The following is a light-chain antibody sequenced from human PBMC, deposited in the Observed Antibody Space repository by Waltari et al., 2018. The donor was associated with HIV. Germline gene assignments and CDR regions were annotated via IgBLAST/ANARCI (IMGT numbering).Light chain of an antibody. CDR2: QDS. Sequence: SYELTQPPSVSVSPGQTARITCSGDALPKQYAYWYQQKPGQAPVLGISQDSERPSGSPERFSGSTSGTTGRLTISGVQAEDEADYYCQSADSSGTYRVFGGGTKLTVL. V-gene: IGLV3-25*03. CDR3: QSADSSGTYRV. J-gene: IGLJ3*02. CDR1: ALPKQY.